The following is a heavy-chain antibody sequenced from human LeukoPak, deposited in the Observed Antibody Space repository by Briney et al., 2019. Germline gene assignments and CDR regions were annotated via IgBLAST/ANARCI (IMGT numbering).Heavy chain of an antibody. V-gene: IGHV4-59*01. CDR3: ARAPTLYYFDY. Sequence: PSETLSLTCTFSGGSISTSYWSWIRQPPGKGLEWIGYISYSGNTDYNPSLKSRVTISIDTSKNQFSLNLSSVTAADTAVYYCARAPTLYYFDYWGQGTPVTVSS. CDR1: GGSISTSY. J-gene: IGHJ4*02. CDR2: ISYSGNT.